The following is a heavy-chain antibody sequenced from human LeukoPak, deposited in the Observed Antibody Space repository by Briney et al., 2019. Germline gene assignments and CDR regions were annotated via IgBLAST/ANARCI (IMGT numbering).Heavy chain of an antibody. D-gene: IGHD5-18*01. J-gene: IGHJ4*02. Sequence: SETLSLTCTVSGGSVSSSRSYWGWIRQSPVKGLEWIGSFYFSGSTYYNPSLKSRVSISLDTSKNQFPLKLTSVTAADTAVYYCATPNGFSYGFFDSWGQGILVTVSS. CDR3: ATPNGFSYGFFDS. CDR2: FYFSGST. V-gene: IGHV4-39*01. CDR1: GGSVSSSRSY.